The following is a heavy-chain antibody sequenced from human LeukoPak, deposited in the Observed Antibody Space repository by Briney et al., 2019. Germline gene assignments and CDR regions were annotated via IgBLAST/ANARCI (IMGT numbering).Heavy chain of an antibody. CDR3: ARDLSLGRHDDGEPFDS. V-gene: IGHV1-18*01. CDR2: ISGYNGNT. J-gene: IGHJ4*02. CDR1: GYTFTNHG. Sequence: ASVKVSCKTSGYTFTNHGISWVRRAPGQGLEWMGWISGYNGNTNYVQKFRGRITMTTDTSTSTAYLQLRSLSSDDTALYYCARDLSLGRHDDGEPFDSWGQGTLVTLSS. D-gene: IGHD4-17*01.